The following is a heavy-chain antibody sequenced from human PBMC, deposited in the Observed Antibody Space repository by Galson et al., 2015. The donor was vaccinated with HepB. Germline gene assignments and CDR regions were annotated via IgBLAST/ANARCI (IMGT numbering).Heavy chain of an antibody. CDR1: GYSFTSYW. CDR3: ARHGVPAAGGYDY. J-gene: IGHJ4*02. Sequence: QSGAEVKKPGESLRISCKGSGYSFTSYWISWVRQMPGKGLEWMGRIDPSDSYTNYRPSIQGHVTISGEQSISTAYLQWSSLKASDTAMYYCARHGVPAAGGYDYWGQGTLVTVSS. CDR2: IDPSDSYT. V-gene: IGHV5-10-1*01. D-gene: IGHD6-13*01.